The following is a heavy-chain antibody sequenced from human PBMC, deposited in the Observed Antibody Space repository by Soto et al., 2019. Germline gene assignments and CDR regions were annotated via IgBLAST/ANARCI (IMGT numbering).Heavy chain of an antibody. Sequence: QVQLQQWGAGLLKPSETLSLTCAVYGGSFSGYYWSWIRQPPGKGLEWIGEINHSGSTNYNPSLRRRVTISVDTSKHQFSLKLSSVTAADTAVYYCARTARYARSFDIWGQGTMVTVSS. D-gene: IGHD1-1*01. J-gene: IGHJ3*02. CDR2: INHSGST. CDR1: GGSFSGYY. CDR3: ARTARYARSFDI. V-gene: IGHV4-34*01.